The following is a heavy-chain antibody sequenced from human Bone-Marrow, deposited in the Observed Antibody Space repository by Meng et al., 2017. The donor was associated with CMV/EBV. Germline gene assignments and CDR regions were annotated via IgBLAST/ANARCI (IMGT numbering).Heavy chain of an antibody. V-gene: IGHV3-7*01. CDR1: GFTCSSYW. D-gene: IGHD3-3*01. CDR2: IKQVGSEK. Sequence: GESLKISCAASGFTCSSYWMSWVRQAPGKGLEWVANIKQVGSEKYYVDSVKGRFTITRDNAKNSLYLQMNSLRAEDTAVYYCAREQYYDFWSGYDGWGAFDIWGQGTMVTVSS. J-gene: IGHJ3*02. CDR3: AREQYYDFWSGYDGWGAFDI.